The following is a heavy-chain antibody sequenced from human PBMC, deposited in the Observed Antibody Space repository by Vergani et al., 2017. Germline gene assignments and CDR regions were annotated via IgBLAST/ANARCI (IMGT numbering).Heavy chain of an antibody. Sequence: QLQLQESGPGLVKPSETLSLTCTVSGGSISSSSYYWGWIRQPPGKGLEWIGSIYYSGSTYYNPSLKSRVTISVDTSKNQFSLKLSSLTAADTAVYYCARHIDYDFWSGYRERDVWGKGTTVTVSS. CDR3: ARHIDYDFWSGYRERDV. CDR1: GGSISSSSYY. CDR2: IYYSGST. D-gene: IGHD3-3*01. V-gene: IGHV4-39*01. J-gene: IGHJ6*04.